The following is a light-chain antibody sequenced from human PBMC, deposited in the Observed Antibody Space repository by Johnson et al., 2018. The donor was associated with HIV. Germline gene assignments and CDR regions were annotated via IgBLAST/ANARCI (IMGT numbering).Light chain of an antibody. V-gene: IGLV1-51*01. CDR1: SSNIGNNY. CDR2: DNH. CDR3: GTWDSSLSQGV. J-gene: IGLJ1*01. Sequence: QSVLTQPPSVSAAPGQKVTISCSGSSSNIGNNYVSWYQQLPGTAPKLLIYDNHKRPSGIPDRFSGSKSGTSATLGITGLQTGDEADYYCGTWDSSLSQGVFGTGTKVTVL.